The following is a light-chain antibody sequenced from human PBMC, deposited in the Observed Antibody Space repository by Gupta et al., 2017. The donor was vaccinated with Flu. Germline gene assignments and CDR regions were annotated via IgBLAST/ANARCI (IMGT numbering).Light chain of an antibody. CDR2: DAS. CDR1: QSVSSY. V-gene: IGKV3-11*01. CDR3: QQRKYGSGGLT. J-gene: IGKJ4*01. Sequence: IVLTQSPPTLSLSPGERATLSCRASQSVSSYLAWYQQKPGHAPRLLIYDASNRATGITARFSGSGSETDFTLTISSLEPEDFAVYYCQQRKYGSGGLTFGGGTKLEIK.